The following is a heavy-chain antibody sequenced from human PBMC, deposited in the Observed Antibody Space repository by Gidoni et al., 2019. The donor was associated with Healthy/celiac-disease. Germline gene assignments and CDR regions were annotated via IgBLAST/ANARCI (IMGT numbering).Heavy chain of an antibody. CDR1: GGSISSSSYY. D-gene: IGHD3-22*01. J-gene: IGHJ5*02. V-gene: IGHV4-39*01. CDR3: ARQDYDSSGTS. CDR2: IYYSGST. Sequence: QLQLQESGPGLVKPSETLSLTCTVSGGSISSSSYYWGWIRQPPGKGLEWIGSIYYSGSTYYNPSLNSRVTISVDTSKNQFSLKLSSVTAADTAVYYCARQDYDSSGTSWGQGTLVTVSS.